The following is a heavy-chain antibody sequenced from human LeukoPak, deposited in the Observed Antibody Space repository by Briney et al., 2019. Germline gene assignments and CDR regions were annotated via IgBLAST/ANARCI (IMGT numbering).Heavy chain of an antibody. D-gene: IGHD2-2*02. CDR1: GGTFSSYA. V-gene: IGHV1-69*05. Sequence: SVKVFCKASGGTFSSYAISWVRQAPGQGLEWMGGIIPIFGTANYAQKFQGRVTITTDESTSTAYMELSSLRSEDTAVYYCARESVVPAAIRYFQHWGQGTLVTVSS. J-gene: IGHJ1*01. CDR2: IIPIFGTA. CDR3: ARESVVPAAIRYFQH.